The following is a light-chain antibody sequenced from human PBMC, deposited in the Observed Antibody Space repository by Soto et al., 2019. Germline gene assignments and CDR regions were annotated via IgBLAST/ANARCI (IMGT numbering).Light chain of an antibody. CDR1: QNVGSH. J-gene: IGKJ4*01. Sequence: EILMTQSPATLSVSPGERATLSCRASQNVGSHVSCYQQKPGQAPRLFIYGASTRATGIPARFSGSGSGTEFTLTISSLQSEDFAIYYCQQYYNWPPLTFGGGTKVEIQ. V-gene: IGKV3-15*01. CDR2: GAS. CDR3: QQYYNWPPLT.